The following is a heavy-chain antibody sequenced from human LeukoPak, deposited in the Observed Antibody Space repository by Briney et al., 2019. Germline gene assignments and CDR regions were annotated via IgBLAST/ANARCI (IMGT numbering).Heavy chain of an antibody. V-gene: IGHV4-59*11. CDR1: GGSISRHY. CDR2: IYYSGST. Sequence: PSETLSLTCTVSGGSISRHYWSWIRQPPGKGLEWIGYIYYSGSTNYNPSLKSRVTISVDTSKNQFSLKLSSVTAADTAVYYCARGVRDDFWRGLDVWGKGTTVTVSS. CDR3: ARGVRDDFWRGLDV. J-gene: IGHJ6*04. D-gene: IGHD3-3*01.